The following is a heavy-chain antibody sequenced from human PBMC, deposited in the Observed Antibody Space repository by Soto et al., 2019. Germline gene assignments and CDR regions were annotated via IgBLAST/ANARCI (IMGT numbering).Heavy chain of an antibody. J-gene: IGHJ5*02. D-gene: IGHD2-15*01. CDR2: ISYDGSNK. CDR1: GFTFSSYG. V-gene: IGHV3-30*18. Sequence: GGSLRLSCAASGFTFSSYGMHWVRQAPGKGLEWVAVISYDGSNKYYADSVKGRFTISRDNSKNTLYLQMNSLRAEDTAVYYCAKVGDDCSGGSCYFDPWGQGTLVTVSS. CDR3: AKVGDDCSGGSCYFDP.